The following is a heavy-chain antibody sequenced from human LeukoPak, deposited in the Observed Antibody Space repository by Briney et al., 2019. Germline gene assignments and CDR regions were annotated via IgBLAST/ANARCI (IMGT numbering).Heavy chain of an antibody. J-gene: IGHJ4*02. CDR1: GFAFSGFG. D-gene: IGHD6-6*01. CDR2: ISSSSSSI. V-gene: IGHV3-48*01. CDR3: ARGGAARPDY. Sequence: GGSLRLSCAASGFAFSGFGMDWVRQAPGKGLEWVSYISSSSSSISYADSVGGRFTISRDNAKNSLFLQLNGLRVEDTAVYYCARGGAARPDYWGQGTLVTVSS.